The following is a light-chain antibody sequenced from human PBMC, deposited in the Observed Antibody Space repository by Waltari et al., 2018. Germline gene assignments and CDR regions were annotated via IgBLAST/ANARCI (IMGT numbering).Light chain of an antibody. CDR2: WAS. V-gene: IGKV4-1*01. CDR1: QSVLSSSNNKNY. Sequence: DIVMTQSPDSLAVSLGERATINCKSSQSVLSSSNNKNYLGWYQQKPGPPPKLLISWASTRESGVPDRFSGSGSGTDFTLTISSLQAEDVAVYYCQQCYSSPYTFGQGTKLEIK. J-gene: IGKJ2*01. CDR3: QQCYSSPYT.